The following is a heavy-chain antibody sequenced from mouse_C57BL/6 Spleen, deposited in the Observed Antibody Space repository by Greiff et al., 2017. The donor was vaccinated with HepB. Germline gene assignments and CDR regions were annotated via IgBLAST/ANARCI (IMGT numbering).Heavy chain of an antibody. CDR2: ISSGSSTI. CDR3: ARYYGSSYGGYYYAMDY. Sequence: EVMLVESGGGLVKPGGSLKLSCAASGFTFSDYGMHWVRQAPEKGLEWVAYISSGSSTIYYADTVKGRFTISRDNAKNTLFLQMTSLRSEDTAMYYCARYYGSSYGGYYYAMDYWGQGTSVTVSS. J-gene: IGHJ4*01. D-gene: IGHD1-1*01. V-gene: IGHV5-17*01. CDR1: GFTFSDYG.